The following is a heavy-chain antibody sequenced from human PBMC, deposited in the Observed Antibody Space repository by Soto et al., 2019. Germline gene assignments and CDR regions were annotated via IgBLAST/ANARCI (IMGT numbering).Heavy chain of an antibody. V-gene: IGHV3-23*01. CDR2: ISGSVDNT. J-gene: IGHJ4*02. CDR3: TISPPWSSH. Sequence: GGSLSLSCAASGFTFSSYAMSWVRQAPGKGLEWVSGISGSVDNTYYADSVKGRFTISRDSSKNTLYLQMNSLRVEDTAVFYCTISPPWSSHWGLGTLVTVSS. CDR1: GFTFSSYA. D-gene: IGHD2-8*01.